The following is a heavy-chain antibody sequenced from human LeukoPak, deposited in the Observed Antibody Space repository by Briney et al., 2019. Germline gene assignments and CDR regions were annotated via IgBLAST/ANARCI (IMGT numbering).Heavy chain of an antibody. CDR2: ISDSGGST. Sequence: PGGSLRLSCSASGFPFSSYAMEWVRQAPGKGLEYVSAISDSGGSTYYADSVKGRFTISRDNSKNTLYLQVSSLRAEDTAVYYCVKDIHYYGSGNYYNGYFDYWGQGTLVTVSS. J-gene: IGHJ4*02. D-gene: IGHD3-10*01. V-gene: IGHV3-64D*09. CDR3: VKDIHYYGSGNYYNGYFDY. CDR1: GFPFSSYA.